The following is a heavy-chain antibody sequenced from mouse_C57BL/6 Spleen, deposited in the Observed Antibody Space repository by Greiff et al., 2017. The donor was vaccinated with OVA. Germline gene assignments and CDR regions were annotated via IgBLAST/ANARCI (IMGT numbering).Heavy chain of an antibody. V-gene: IGHV1-5*01. D-gene: IGHD1-1*01. CDR2: IYPGNSDT. CDR1: GYTFTSYW. J-gene: IGHJ2*01. Sequence: VQLQQSGTVLARPGASVKMSCKTSGYTFTSYWMHWVKQRPGQGLEWIGAIYPGNSDTSYNQKFKGKATLTAVTSASTAYMELSSLTNEDSAVYYCTRPGSSHYCDYWGQGTTLTVSS. CDR3: TRPGSSHYCDY.